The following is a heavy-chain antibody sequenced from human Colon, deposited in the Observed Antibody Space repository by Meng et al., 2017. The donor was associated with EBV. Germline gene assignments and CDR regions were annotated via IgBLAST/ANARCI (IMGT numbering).Heavy chain of an antibody. D-gene: IGHD7-27*01. J-gene: IGHJ4*02. CDR2: IYHSGST. CDR1: GDSVTNGGYS. CDR3: ARDTSTWGNKGLDH. Sequence: QLHRTVSGSALVKPFQTLSLTCVVSGDSVTNGGYSWSWIRQPPGKGLEWIGYIYHSGSTKYNPSLKSRVTISVDTSKNQFSLKLSSVTAADTAVYYCARDTSTWGNKGLDHWGQGILVTVSS. V-gene: IGHV4-30-2*01.